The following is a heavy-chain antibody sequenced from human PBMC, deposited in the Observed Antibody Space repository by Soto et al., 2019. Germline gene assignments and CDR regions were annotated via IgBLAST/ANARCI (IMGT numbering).Heavy chain of an antibody. CDR2: IWYDGSNE. CDR3: ARDGPEAGTFLDY. Sequence: QVQLVESGGGVVQPGKSLRLSCEASGFAFSSYGMHWVRQAPGKGLEWVAVIWYDGSNEHYADSVKGRFTISRDNSKNTLYLQMNSLRPGNTAVYYCARDGPEAGTFLDYWGQGTLVTVSS. CDR1: GFAFSSYG. J-gene: IGHJ4*02. D-gene: IGHD6-13*01. V-gene: IGHV3-33*01.